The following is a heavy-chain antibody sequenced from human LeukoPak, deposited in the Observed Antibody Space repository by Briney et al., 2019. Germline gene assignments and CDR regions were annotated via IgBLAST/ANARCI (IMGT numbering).Heavy chain of an antibody. J-gene: IGHJ4*02. CDR2: ISYDGSNK. V-gene: IGHV3-30*04. Sequence: PGRSLRLSCAASGFTFSSYAMHWVRQAPGKGLEWVAVISYDGSNKYYADSVKGRFTISRDNAKNSLYLQMNSLRAEDTALYYCAKDISSGGYSSGCPDYWGQGTLVTVSS. CDR3: AKDISSGGYSSGCPDY. CDR1: GFTFSSYA. D-gene: IGHD6-19*01.